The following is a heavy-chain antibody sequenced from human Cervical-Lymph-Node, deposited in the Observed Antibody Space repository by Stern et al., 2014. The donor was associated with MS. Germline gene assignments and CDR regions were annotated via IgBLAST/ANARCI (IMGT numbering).Heavy chain of an antibody. Sequence: QVQLVQSGAEVKKPGASVNVSCKTSGYTFTYYAISWIRQAPGPGLEWEGWISPYNGNTNLVQNIQGRVAMTTDTSTSTAYMELRSLRSDDTAVYYCARDDDYTRRAIDYWGQGTLVTVSS. V-gene: IGHV1-18*01. CDR1: GYTFTYYA. CDR3: ARDDDYTRRAIDY. J-gene: IGHJ4*02. D-gene: IGHD4-11*01. CDR2: ISPYNGNT.